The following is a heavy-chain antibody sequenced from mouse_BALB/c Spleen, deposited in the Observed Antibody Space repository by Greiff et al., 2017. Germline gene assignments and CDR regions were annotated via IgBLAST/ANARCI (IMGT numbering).Heavy chain of an antibody. CDR3: ARSYYGNYVDYAMDY. CDR2: IHYSGST. D-gene: IGHD2-10*01. V-gene: IGHV3-1*02. CDR1: GYSITSGYS. Sequence: EVKVVESGPDLVKPSQSLSLTCTVTGYSITSGYSWPWIRQFPGNKLEWMGYIHYSGSTNYNPSLKSRISITRDTSKNQFFLQLNSVTTEDTATYYCARSYYGNYVDYAMDYWGQGTSVTVSS. J-gene: IGHJ4*01.